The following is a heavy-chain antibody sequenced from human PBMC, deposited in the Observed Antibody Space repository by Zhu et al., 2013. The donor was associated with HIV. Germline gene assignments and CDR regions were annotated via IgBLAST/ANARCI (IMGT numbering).Heavy chain of an antibody. D-gene: IGHD3-22*01. J-gene: IGHJ3*02. V-gene: IGHV1-69*01. Sequence: QVQLVQSGAEVKKPGSSVKVSCKASGGTFSSYAISWVRQAPGQGLEWMGGIIPIFGTANYAQKFQGRVTITADESTSTAYMELSSLRSEDTAVYYCARDGPTPGHNLRTEKYYYDSSGYYHPGAFDIWGQGTMVTVSS. CDR1: GGTFSSYA. CDR3: ARDGPTPGHNLRTEKYYYDSSGYYHPGAFDI. CDR2: IIPIFGTA.